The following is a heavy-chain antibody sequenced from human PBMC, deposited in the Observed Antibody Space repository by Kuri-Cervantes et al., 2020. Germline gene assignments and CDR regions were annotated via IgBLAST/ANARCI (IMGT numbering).Heavy chain of an antibody. J-gene: IGHJ4*02. D-gene: IGHD3-10*01. CDR1: GGSVSSGSYY. CDR2: IYYSGST. V-gene: IGHV4-61*01. CDR3: ARVEGSGSYFLS. Sequence: GSLRLSCTVSGGSVSSGSYYWSWIRQPPGKGLEWIGYIYYSGSTNYNPSLKSRVTISVDTSKNQFSLKLSSVTAADTAVYYCARVEGSGSYFLSWGQGTLVTVSS.